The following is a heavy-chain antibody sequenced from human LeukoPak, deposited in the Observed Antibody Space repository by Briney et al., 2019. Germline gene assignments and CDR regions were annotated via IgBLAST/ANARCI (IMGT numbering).Heavy chain of an antibody. CDR3: AHSRVGFVVGTLLFDY. CDR2: IYWNDDK. Sequence: SGPTLVNPTQTLTLTCSFAGFSLSTSGVAVGWIRQPPGKALEWLALIYWNDDKRYSPSLKSRLTITKDTSKNQVVLTMTNMDPVDTATYYCAHSRVGFVVGTLLFDYWGQGTLVTVSS. V-gene: IGHV2-5*01. J-gene: IGHJ4*02. CDR1: GFSLSTSGVA. D-gene: IGHD6-13*01.